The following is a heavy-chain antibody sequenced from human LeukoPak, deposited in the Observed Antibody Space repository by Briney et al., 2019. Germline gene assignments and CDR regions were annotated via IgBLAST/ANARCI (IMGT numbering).Heavy chain of an antibody. J-gene: IGHJ4*02. Sequence: ASVKVSCKASGYTFTSYAMNWVRQAPGQGLEWMGWINTNTGNPTYAQGFTGRFVFSLDTSVSTAYLQISSLKAEDTAVYYCAREGGGKKGGFDSSGSSSIDYWGQGTLVTVSS. CDR3: AREGGGKKGGFDSSGSSSIDY. CDR2: INTNTGNP. V-gene: IGHV7-4-1*02. D-gene: IGHD3-22*01. CDR1: GYTFTSYA.